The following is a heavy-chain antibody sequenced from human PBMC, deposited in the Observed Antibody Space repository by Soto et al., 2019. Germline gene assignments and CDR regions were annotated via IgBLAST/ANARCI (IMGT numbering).Heavy chain of an antibody. CDR2: IRAGGGGT. D-gene: IGHD3-16*02. CDR1: GFSVSDYA. J-gene: IGHJ4*02. V-gene: IGHV3-23*01. CDR3: PNIVDLNY. Sequence: EVQLLESGGGLVPPGGSLRLSCAVSGFSVSDYAVAWVRQAPGKGLEWVSVIRAGGGGTYHADSVKGRFTVSRDTSNNFVYLHMNSVRDEDTAVYYCPNIVDLNYWGQGTLVTVSS.